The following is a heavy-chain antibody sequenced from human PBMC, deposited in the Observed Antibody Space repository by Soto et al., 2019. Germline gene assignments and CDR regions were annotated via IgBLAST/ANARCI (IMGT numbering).Heavy chain of an antibody. CDR2: ISSSSSYI. V-gene: IGHV3-21*01. CDR3: ARGAVAALDAFDI. Sequence: VGSRRLSCAASRFTFRSYSMNCVRQAPWKWLEWVSSISSSSSYIYYADSVKGRFTISRDNAKNSLYLQMNSLRADDTAVYYCARGAVAALDAFDIWGQGTMVNVSS. D-gene: IGHD6-19*01. CDR1: RFTFRSYS. J-gene: IGHJ3*02.